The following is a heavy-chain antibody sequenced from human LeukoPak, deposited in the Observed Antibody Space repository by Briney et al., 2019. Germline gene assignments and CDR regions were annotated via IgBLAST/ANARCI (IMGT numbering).Heavy chain of an antibody. J-gene: IGHJ6*03. CDR2: ISGSGGST. D-gene: IGHD5-24*01. CDR1: GFTFSSYG. CDR3: AKIAVEMATLVQDYYYYYMDV. Sequence: GGSLRLSCAASGFTFSSYGMSWVRQAPGKGLEWVSAISGSGGSTYYADSVKGRFTISRDNSKNTLYLQMNSLRAEDTAVYYCAKIAVEMATLVQDYYYYYMDVWGKGTTVTISS. V-gene: IGHV3-23*01.